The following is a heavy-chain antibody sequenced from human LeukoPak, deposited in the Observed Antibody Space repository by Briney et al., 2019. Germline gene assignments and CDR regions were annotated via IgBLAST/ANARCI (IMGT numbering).Heavy chain of an antibody. Sequence: GASVKVSCKASGYTFTSYGISWVRQAPGQGLEWMGWISAYSGNTNYAQKLQGRVTMTTDASTSTAYMELRSLRSDDTAVYYCARPIRDILTGYYVGYFDYWGQGTLVTVSS. CDR1: GYTFTSYG. D-gene: IGHD3-9*01. J-gene: IGHJ4*02. V-gene: IGHV1-18*01. CDR2: ISAYSGNT. CDR3: ARPIRDILTGYYVGYFDY.